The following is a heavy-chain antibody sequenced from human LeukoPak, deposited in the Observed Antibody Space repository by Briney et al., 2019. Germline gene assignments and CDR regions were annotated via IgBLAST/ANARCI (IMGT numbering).Heavy chain of an antibody. CDR2: IYRGGST. Sequence: GGSLRLSCAASGFTVSNNYMSWVRQAPGKGLEGVSVIYRGGSTYYADSVKGRFTISRDNSKNTLYLQMNSLRAEDTAVYCCARDLGSNFDYWGQGTLVTVSS. J-gene: IGHJ4*02. CDR3: ARDLGSNFDY. CDR1: GFTVSNNY. V-gene: IGHV3-53*01.